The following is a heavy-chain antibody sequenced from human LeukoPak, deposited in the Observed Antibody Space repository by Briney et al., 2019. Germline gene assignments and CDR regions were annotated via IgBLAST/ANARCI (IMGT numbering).Heavy chain of an antibody. V-gene: IGHV4-4*09. CDR1: GGSISSYY. D-gene: IGHD4-11*01. J-gene: IGHJ3*02. Sequence: SETLSLTCTVSGGSISSYYWSWIRQPPGKGLEWIGYIYTSGSTNYSPSLKSRVTISVDTSKNQFSLKLSSVTAADTAVYYCARRGGRYSNYVFDIWGQGTMVTVSS. CDR3: ARRGGRYSNYVFDI. CDR2: IYTSGST.